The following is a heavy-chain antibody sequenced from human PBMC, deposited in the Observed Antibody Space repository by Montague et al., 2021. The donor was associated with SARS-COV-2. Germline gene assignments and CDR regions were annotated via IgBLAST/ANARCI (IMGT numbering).Heavy chain of an antibody. V-gene: IGHV4-39*07. CDR1: GGSISSGGYY. D-gene: IGHD5-18*01. J-gene: IGHJ4*02. CDR2: IDHSGNT. Sequence: SETLSLTCTVSGGSISSGGYYWSWIRQSPGKGLEWIGNIDHSGNTNYNPSLKSRVSISVDTSSSQFSLYLTSVTAADTAVYYCARGNAWEGYSYGFDYWGQGTLVTVSS. CDR3: ARGNAWEGYSYGFDY.